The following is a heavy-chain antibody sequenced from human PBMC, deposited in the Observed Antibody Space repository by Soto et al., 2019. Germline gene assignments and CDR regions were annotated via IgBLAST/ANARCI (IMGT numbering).Heavy chain of an antibody. Sequence: QVQLPESGPGLVKPSETLSLTCTVSGDSLTSWTFYWSWVRQPPGKGLELIGYVYHTGDTKYNPSLQSRVTISLDTSKNQFSLTLKSGTAADTAIYHCSREITIWGQGALVTVSS. D-gene: IGHD3-3*01. J-gene: IGHJ4*02. CDR1: GDSLTSWTFY. CDR3: SREITI. V-gene: IGHV4-61*01. CDR2: VYHTGDT.